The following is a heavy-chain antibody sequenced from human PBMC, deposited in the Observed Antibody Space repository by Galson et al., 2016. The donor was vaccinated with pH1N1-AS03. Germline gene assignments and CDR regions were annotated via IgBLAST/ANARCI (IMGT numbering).Heavy chain of an antibody. D-gene: IGHD5-12*01. CDR1: GYTFTSYA. CDR3: ASDRVSGYDLFDYYYGMDV. V-gene: IGHV1-3*01. J-gene: IGHJ6*02. Sequence: SVKVSCKASGYTFTSYAMHWVRQAPGQRLEWMGWINAGNGNTKYSQKFQGRVTITRDTSASTAYMELSSLRSEDTAVYYCASDRVSGYDLFDYYYGMDVWGQGPTVTVPS. CDR2: INAGNGNT.